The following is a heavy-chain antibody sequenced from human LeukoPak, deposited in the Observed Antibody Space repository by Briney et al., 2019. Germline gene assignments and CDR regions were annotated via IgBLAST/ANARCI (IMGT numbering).Heavy chain of an antibody. J-gene: IGHJ4*02. Sequence: ASVKVSCKASGYTFTSYAMHWVRQAPGQRLEWMGWINAGNGNTKYSQKFQGRVTITRDMSTSTAYMELSSLRSEDTAVYYCAAQGSSGSYRYWGQGTLVTVSS. CDR2: INAGNGNT. D-gene: IGHD3-10*01. CDR3: AAQGSSGSYRY. CDR1: GYTFTSYA. V-gene: IGHV1-3*01.